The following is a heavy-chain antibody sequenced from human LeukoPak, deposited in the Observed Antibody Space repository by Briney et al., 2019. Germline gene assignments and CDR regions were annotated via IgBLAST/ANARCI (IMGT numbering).Heavy chain of an antibody. Sequence: SETLSLTCAVYGGSFSGYYWSWIRQPPGKGLEWIGEINHSGSTNYNPSLKSRVTISVDTSKNQFSLKLSSVTAADTAVYYCARIPRYYYGSGSYYKARSSYYYYGMDVWGKGTTVTVSS. CDR3: ARIPRYYYGSGSYYKARSSYYYYGMDV. CDR1: GGSFSGYY. V-gene: IGHV4-34*01. J-gene: IGHJ6*04. CDR2: INHSGST. D-gene: IGHD3-10*01.